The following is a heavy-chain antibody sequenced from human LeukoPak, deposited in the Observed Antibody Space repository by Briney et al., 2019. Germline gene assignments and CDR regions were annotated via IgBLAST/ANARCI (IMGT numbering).Heavy chain of an antibody. Sequence: PGGSLRLSCVASGFTVSANYMSWVRQAPGKGLEWVGRIKSKTDGGTTDYAAPVKGRFTISRDDSKNTLYLQMNSLKTEDTAVYYCTTDACDGDYSFDYWGQGTLVTVSS. CDR1: GFTVSANY. V-gene: IGHV3-15*01. CDR2: IKSKTDGGTT. D-gene: IGHD4-17*01. J-gene: IGHJ4*02. CDR3: TTDACDGDYSFDY.